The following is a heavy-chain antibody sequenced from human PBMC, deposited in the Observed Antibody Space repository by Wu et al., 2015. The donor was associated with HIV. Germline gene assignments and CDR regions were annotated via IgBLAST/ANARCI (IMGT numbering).Heavy chain of an antibody. D-gene: IGHD6-13*01. CDR3: ARAYSSSWYGLYYYGMDV. CDR1: GYTFTSYD. J-gene: IGHJ6*02. Sequence: QVQLVQSGAEVKKPGASVKVSCKASGYTFTSYDINWVRQATGQGLEWMGWMNPNSGNTGYAQKFQGRVTMTRNTSISTAYMELSSLRSEDTAVYYCARAYSSSWYGLYYYGMDVWGQGTTVTVSS. CDR2: MNPNSGNT. V-gene: IGHV1-8*01.